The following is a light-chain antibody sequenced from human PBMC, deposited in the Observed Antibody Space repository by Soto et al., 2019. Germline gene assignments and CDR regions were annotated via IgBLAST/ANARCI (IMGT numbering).Light chain of an antibody. J-gene: IGKJ4*01. Sequence: DIVMTHSPVTLVVSVGGRATLSCRASQSVSSNLAWYQQKHGQAPRLLIYGASSRATGIPDRFSGSGSGTDFTLTISRLEPEDFAVYYCQQYGSSPLTFGGGTKVDI. CDR1: QSVSSN. CDR3: QQYGSSPLT. CDR2: GAS. V-gene: IGKV3-20*01.